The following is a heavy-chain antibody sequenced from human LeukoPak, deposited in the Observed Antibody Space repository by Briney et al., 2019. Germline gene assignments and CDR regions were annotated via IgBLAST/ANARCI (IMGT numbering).Heavy chain of an antibody. Sequence: GGSLRLSCAASGFTFSSYAMHWVRQAPGKGLEWVAVISYDGSNKYYADSVKGRFTISRDNSKSTLYLQMNSLRAEDTAVYYCARRFEDYYYYGMDVWGQGTTVTVSS. J-gene: IGHJ6*02. CDR3: ARRFEDYYYYGMDV. D-gene: IGHD3-3*01. CDR2: ISYDGSNK. V-gene: IGHV3-30-3*01. CDR1: GFTFSSYA.